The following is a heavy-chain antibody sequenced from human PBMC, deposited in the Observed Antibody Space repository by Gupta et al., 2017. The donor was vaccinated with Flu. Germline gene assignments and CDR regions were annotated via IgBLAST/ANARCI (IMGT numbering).Heavy chain of an antibody. CDR3: ARWWLDRDAFDI. V-gene: IGHV3-53*01. D-gene: IGHD6-19*01. J-gene: IGHJ3*02. CDR1: GFTVSDNY. CDR2: IYSGGST. Sequence: EVQLVASGGGVFQPGGSLGLYCAASGFTVSDNYMTWVRQAPGKGLEWVSVIYSGGSTYYADSVKGRFTISRDNSKNTLYLQMNSLRAEDTAVYYCARWWLDRDAFDIWGQGTMVTVSS.